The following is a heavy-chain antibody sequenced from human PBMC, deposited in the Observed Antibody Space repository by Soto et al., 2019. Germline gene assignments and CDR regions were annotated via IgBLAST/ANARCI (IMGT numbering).Heavy chain of an antibody. J-gene: IGHJ3*02. CDR2: ISWNSGSI. V-gene: IGHV3-9*01. Sequence: EVQLVESGGGLVQPGRSLRLSCAASGFTFDDYAMHWVRQAPGKGLEWVSGISWNSGSIGYADSVKGRFTISRDNAKNSLYLQRNSLRAEDTALYYCAISSSWFNAFDIWGQGTMVTVSS. D-gene: IGHD6-13*01. CDR3: AISSSWFNAFDI. CDR1: GFTFDDYA.